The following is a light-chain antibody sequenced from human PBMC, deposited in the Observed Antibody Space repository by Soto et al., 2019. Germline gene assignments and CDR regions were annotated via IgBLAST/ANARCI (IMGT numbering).Light chain of an antibody. CDR2: KAS. Sequence: DIQMPQSPSTLSASVGDRVTITCRASQSISTWLAGYQQKPGKAPKLLIYKASTLEGEVTSRFSGSGSGTEFALTISILQPDDFATYYLHQYDGYLLTFGGGTKVQIK. CDR1: QSISTW. J-gene: IGKJ4*01. CDR3: HQYDGYLLT. V-gene: IGKV1-5*03.